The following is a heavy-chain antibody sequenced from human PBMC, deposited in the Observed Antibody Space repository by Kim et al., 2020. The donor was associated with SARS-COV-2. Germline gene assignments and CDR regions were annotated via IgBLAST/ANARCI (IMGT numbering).Heavy chain of an antibody. CDR2: IGYNT. J-gene: IGHJ4*02. D-gene: IGHD5-12*01. CDR3: ARDSRGDSPFPSFDL. Sequence: GGSLRLSCAASGFTFSFYGMNWVRQAPGKGLEWVAVIGYNTYYVESVKGRFTISRDTSKNTLYLQMNSLRGEDTAVYYCARDSRGDSPFPSFDLWGLGTLVTVSS. V-gene: IGHV3-33*04. CDR1: GFTFSFYG.